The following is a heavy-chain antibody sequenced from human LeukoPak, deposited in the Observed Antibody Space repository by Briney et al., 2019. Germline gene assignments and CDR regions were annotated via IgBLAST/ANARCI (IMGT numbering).Heavy chain of an antibody. D-gene: IGHD3-9*01. J-gene: IGHJ4*02. V-gene: IGHV3-7*01. Sequence: GGSLRLSCAASGFTFSSYWMSWVRQAPGKGLEWVANIKQDGSEKYYVDSVKGRFTISRDNAKNSLYLQMNSLRAEDTAVYYCARDRGYDILTGYSSPDYWGQGTLVTVSS. CDR2: IKQDGSEK. CDR1: GFTFSSYW. CDR3: ARDRGYDILTGYSSPDY.